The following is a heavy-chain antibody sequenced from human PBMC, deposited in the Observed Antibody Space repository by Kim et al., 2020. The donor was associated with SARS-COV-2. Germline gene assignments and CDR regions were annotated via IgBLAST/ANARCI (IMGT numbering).Heavy chain of an antibody. CDR3: ARDGGGSYYVDY. V-gene: IGHV3-30*04. CDR1: GFTFSSYA. CDR2: ISYDGSNK. J-gene: IGHJ4*02. D-gene: IGHD2-15*01. Sequence: GGSLRLSCAASGFTFSSYAMHWVRQAPGKGLEWVAVISYDGSNKYYADSVKGRFTISRDNSKNTLYLQMNSLRAEDTAVYYCARDGGGSYYVDYWGQGTL.